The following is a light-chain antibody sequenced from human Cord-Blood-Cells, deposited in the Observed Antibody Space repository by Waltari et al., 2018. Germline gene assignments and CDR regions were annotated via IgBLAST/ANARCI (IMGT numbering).Light chain of an antibody. J-gene: IGKJ4*01. V-gene: IGKV3-11*01. Sequence: EIVLTQSQATLSLSPGERATLSCRASQSVSSYLAWYQQKPGQAPRLLIYDASNRATGIPARFSGSGSETDFTLTISSLEPEDFAVYYCQQRSNWPTFGGGTKVEIK. CDR3: QQRSNWPT. CDR2: DAS. CDR1: QSVSSY.